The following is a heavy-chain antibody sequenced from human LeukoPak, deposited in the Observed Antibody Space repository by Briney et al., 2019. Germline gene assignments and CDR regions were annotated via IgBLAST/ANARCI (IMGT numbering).Heavy chain of an antibody. V-gene: IGHV4-34*01. CDR1: GGSFSGYY. D-gene: IGHD3-10*01. CDR2: INHSGST. J-gene: IGHJ5*02. Sequence: NPSETLSLTCAVYGGSFSGYYWSWIRQPPGKGLEWIGEINHSGSTNYNPSLKSRVTISVDTSKNQFSLKLSSVTAADTAVYYCARQVVRSWFGQYWFDPWGQGTLVTVSS. CDR3: ARQVVRSWFGQYWFDP.